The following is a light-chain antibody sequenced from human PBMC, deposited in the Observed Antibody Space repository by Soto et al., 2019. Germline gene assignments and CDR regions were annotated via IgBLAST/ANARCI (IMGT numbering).Light chain of an antibody. V-gene: IGLV2-14*01. CDR2: EVS. CDR1: SSDVGSYNY. CDR3: SSYTSSTTQV. Sequence: QSALTQPASVSGSPGQSITISCTGTSSDVGSYNYVSWYQQHPGKVPKLVIYEVSNRPSGISYRFSGSKSGNTASLTISGLQAGDEADYYCSSYTSSTTQVFGGGTKVTVL. J-gene: IGLJ3*02.